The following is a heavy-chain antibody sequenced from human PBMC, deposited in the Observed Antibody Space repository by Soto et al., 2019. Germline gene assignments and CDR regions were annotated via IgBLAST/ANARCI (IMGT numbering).Heavy chain of an antibody. CDR2: IYYSGST. J-gene: IGHJ4*02. V-gene: IGHV4-59*01. CDR1: GGSIGRYY. D-gene: IGHD2-2*01. Sequence: PSETLSLTCTVPGGSIGRYYWSWIGQPPGKGLEWIGYIYYSGSTNYNPSLKSRVTISVDTSKNQFSLKLSSVTAADTTVYYCARDASSSSNFDYWGQGIPVTVS. CDR3: ARDASSSSNFDY.